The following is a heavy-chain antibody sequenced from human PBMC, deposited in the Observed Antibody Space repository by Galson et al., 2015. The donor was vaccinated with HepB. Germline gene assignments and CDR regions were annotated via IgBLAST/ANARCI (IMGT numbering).Heavy chain of an antibody. Sequence: SVKVSCKASGGTFSSYAISWVRQAPGQGLEWMGGIIPIFGTANYAQKFQGRVTITADKSTSTAYMELSSLRSEDTAVYYCARETSYGDPWYYGMDVWGQGTTVTVSS. J-gene: IGHJ6*02. D-gene: IGHD4-17*01. CDR3: ARETSYGDPWYYGMDV. V-gene: IGHV1-69*06. CDR1: GGTFSSYA. CDR2: IIPIFGTA.